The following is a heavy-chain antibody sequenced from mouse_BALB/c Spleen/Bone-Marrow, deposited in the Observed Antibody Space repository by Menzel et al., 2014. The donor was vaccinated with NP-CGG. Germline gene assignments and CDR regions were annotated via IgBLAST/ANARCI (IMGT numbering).Heavy chain of an antibody. CDR3: ARGYGNWYFDV. D-gene: IGHD2-10*02. V-gene: IGHV1-47*01. J-gene: IGHJ1*01. Sequence: VQGVESGAELVKPGASVKMSCKAFGYTFTTYPIEWMKQNHGKSLEWIGNFHPYNDDTKYNEKFKGKAKLTVEKSSSTVYLELSRLTSDDSVVYYCARGYGNWYFDVWGAGTTVTVSS. CDR1: GYTFTTYP. CDR2: FHPYNDDT.